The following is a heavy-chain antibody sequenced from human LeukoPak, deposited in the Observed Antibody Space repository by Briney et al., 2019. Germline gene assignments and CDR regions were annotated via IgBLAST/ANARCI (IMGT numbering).Heavy chain of an antibody. D-gene: IGHD2-15*01. Sequence: GGSLRLSCAASGFTFSRYSMTWVRQAPGKGLEWVSGINWNGGSTGYADSVKGRFTISRDNAKNSLYLQMNSLRAEDTALYYCARELLGVVSPYMDVWGKGTTVTVSS. CDR1: GFTFSRYS. CDR2: INWNGGST. CDR3: ARELLGVVSPYMDV. V-gene: IGHV3-20*04. J-gene: IGHJ6*03.